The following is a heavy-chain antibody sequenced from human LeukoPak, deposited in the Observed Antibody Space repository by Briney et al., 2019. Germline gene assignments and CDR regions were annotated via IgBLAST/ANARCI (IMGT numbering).Heavy chain of an antibody. D-gene: IGHD3-22*01. J-gene: IGHJ5*02. CDR3: ARRYYDSSGYPHYGFDP. V-gene: IGHV1-69*13. CDR2: IIPIFGTA. Sequence: SVKVSCKASGGTFSSYAISWVRQAPGQGLEWMGGIIPIFGTANYAQKFQGRVTITADESTSTAYMELSSPRSEDTAVYYCARRYYDSSGYPHYGFDPWGQGTLVTVSS. CDR1: GGTFSSYA.